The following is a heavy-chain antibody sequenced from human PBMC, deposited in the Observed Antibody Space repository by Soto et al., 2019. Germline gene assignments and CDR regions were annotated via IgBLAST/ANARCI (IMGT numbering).Heavy chain of an antibody. CDR3: AHQGGGLFPFDY. V-gene: IGHV2-5*02. D-gene: IGHD3-16*01. Sequence: QITLKESGPTLVKPTQTLTLTCTFSGFSLSTSGVGVGWIRQPPGKALEWLALIYWDDDKRYSPSLKSRLTITKDTTKNQVVLTMTNMDPVDTATYYCAHQGGGLFPFDYWGQGTLVTVSS. CDR2: IYWDDDK. J-gene: IGHJ4*02. CDR1: GFSLSTSGVG.